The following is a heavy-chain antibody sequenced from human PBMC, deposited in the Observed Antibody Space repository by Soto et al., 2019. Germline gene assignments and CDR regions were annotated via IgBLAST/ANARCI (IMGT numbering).Heavy chain of an antibody. CDR2: IYYSGST. D-gene: IGHD3-22*01. Sequence: SETLSLTCTVSGGSISSGGYYWSWIRQHPGKGLEWIGYIYYSGSTYYNPSLKSRVTISVDTSKNQFSLKLSSVTAADTAVYYCSGDYDSSGYYSGYWGQGTLVTVSS. V-gene: IGHV4-31*03. CDR1: GGSISSGGYY. CDR3: SGDYDSSGYYSGY. J-gene: IGHJ4*02.